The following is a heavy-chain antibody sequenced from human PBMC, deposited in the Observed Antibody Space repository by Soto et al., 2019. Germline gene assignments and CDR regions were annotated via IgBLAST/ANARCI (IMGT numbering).Heavy chain of an antibody. Sequence: GGSLRLSCAASGCTCSSYSMNWVRQAPGKGLEWVSYISSSSSTIYYADSVKGRFTISRDNAKNSLYLQMNSLRDEDTAVYYCARDRLMDFWSGAKGAPDVWGQGTTVTVSS. V-gene: IGHV3-48*02. CDR1: GCTCSSYS. CDR3: ARDRLMDFWSGAKGAPDV. D-gene: IGHD3-3*01. CDR2: ISSSSSTI. J-gene: IGHJ6*02.